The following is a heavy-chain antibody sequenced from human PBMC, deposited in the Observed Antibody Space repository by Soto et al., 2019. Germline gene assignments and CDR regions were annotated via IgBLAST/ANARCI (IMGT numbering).Heavy chain of an antibody. CDR1: GYTFTSYD. V-gene: IGHV1-8*01. CDR2: MNPNSGNT. CDR3: ARGGAYYDFWSGLFYYYYYMDV. D-gene: IGHD3-3*01. J-gene: IGHJ6*03. Sequence: SVKVSCKASGYTFTSYDINWVRQATGQGLEWMGWMNPNSGNTGYAQKFQGRVTMTRNTSISTAYMELSSLRSEDTAVYYCARGGAYYDFWSGLFYYYYYMDVWGKGTTVTVPS.